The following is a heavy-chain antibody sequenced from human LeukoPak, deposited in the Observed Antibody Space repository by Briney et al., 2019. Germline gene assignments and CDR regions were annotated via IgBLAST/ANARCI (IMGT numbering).Heavy chain of an antibody. CDR1: GFTFSNYA. Sequence: GGSLRLSCAASGFTFSNYAMTWVRQAPGKGLEWVSVIYSGGSTYYADSVKGRFTISRDNSKNTLYLQMNSLRAEDTAVYYCARGIGYSYIDYWGQGTLVTVSS. CDR2: IYSGGST. J-gene: IGHJ4*02. CDR3: ARGIGYSYIDY. V-gene: IGHV3-53*01. D-gene: IGHD5-18*01.